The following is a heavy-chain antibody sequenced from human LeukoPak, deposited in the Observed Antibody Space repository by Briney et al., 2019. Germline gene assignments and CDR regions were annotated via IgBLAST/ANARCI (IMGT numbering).Heavy chain of an antibody. CDR1: GFTFSTYW. Sequence: GGSLRLSCAASGFTFSTYWTHWVRHAPGKGLVWVSHINSDGSSTTYADSVKGRFTISRDNARNTLYLQMNSLRAEDTAVYYCARDDVVSGTGLGDYWGQGTLVTVSS. CDR2: INSDGSST. D-gene: IGHD5/OR15-5a*01. CDR3: ARDDVVSGTGLGDY. J-gene: IGHJ4*02. V-gene: IGHV3-74*01.